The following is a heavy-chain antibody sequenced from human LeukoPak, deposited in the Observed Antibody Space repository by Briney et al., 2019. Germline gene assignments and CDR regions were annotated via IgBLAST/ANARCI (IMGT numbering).Heavy chain of an antibody. V-gene: IGHV4-39*01. D-gene: IGHD1-26*01. CDR3: ARHVLPQWELRRGYLDF. CDR2: MYYRGST. Sequence: PSETLSLTCTVYGGSISNNFNYWAWIRQPPGKGLEWIGSMYYRGSTYYNPSLKSRVTISVDTSKNQFSLKLSSVTTTDTALNYCARHVLPQWELRRGYLDFWGQGILVTVSS. J-gene: IGHJ4*02. CDR1: GGSISNNFNY.